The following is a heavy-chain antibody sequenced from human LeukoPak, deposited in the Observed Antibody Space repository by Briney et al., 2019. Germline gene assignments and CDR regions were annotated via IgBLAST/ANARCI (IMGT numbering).Heavy chain of an antibody. CDR3: VKDTRTKSQFDY. CDR1: GFTFSSYG. CDR2: IPSDGSKI. J-gene: IGHJ4*02. V-gene: IGHV3-30*02. Sequence: GGSLRLSCAASGFTFSSYGMHWVRQAPGKGLEWVAFIPSDGSKIYYADSVKGRFTISRDNSKNTVDLQMNSLRAEDTAVYYCVKDTRTKSQFDYWGQGTLVTVSS. D-gene: IGHD2-8*01.